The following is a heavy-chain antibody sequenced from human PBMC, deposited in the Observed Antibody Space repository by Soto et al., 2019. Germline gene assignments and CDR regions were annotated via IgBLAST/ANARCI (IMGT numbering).Heavy chain of an antibody. D-gene: IGHD3-9*01. CDR2: IGYDGSNK. Sequence: GGPQRVCWAVLGVTIIDHGMRRILKNKRKGLEWVAVIGYDGSNKYYADSVKGRFTISRDNSKNTLYLQMNSLRAEDTAVYYCARDAHDILTGYYLNWFDPWGQGTLVTVSS. V-gene: IGHV3-33*08. CDR1: GVTIIDHG. CDR3: ARDAHDILTGYYLNWFDP. J-gene: IGHJ5*02.